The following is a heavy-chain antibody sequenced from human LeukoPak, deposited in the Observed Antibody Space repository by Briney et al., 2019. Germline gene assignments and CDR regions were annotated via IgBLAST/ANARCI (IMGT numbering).Heavy chain of an antibody. Sequence: SETLSLTCTVSGGSISSGDYYWSWIRQPPGKGLEWIGYIYYSGSTYYNPSLKSRVTISVDTSKNQFSLKLSSVTAADTAVYYCARGDGQSTIDYWGQGTLVTVSS. CDR1: GGSISSGDYY. V-gene: IGHV4-30-4*01. D-gene: IGHD2-2*01. J-gene: IGHJ4*02. CDR2: IYYSGST. CDR3: ARGDGQSTIDY.